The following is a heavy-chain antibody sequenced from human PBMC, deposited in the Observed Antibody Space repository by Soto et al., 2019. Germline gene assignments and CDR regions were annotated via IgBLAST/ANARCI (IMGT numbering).Heavy chain of an antibody. Sequence: PGGSLRLSCAASGFSFSLYWMHWVRQAPGKGLVWVSRINGDGSDTSYGDSVKGRFTTSRDNAKNTLYLHMNSLGAEDTAVYYCARDFGEVGATAVYDIWGQGTVVTVSS. CDR1: GFSFSLYW. J-gene: IGHJ3*02. D-gene: IGHD1-26*01. V-gene: IGHV3-74*01. CDR3: ARDFGEVGATAVYDI. CDR2: INGDGSDT.